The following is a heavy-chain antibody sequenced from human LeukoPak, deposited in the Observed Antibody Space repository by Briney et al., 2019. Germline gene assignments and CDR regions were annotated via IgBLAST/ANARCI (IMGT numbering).Heavy chain of an antibody. D-gene: IGHD1-1*01. J-gene: IGHJ5*02. V-gene: IGHV1-69*04. CDR3: ARGRVAGTTSWFDP. Sequence: SVKVSCKASGGTFSSYAISWVRQAPGQGLEWMGRIIPILGIANYAQKFQGRVTITADKSTSTAYMELSSLRSDDTAVYYCARGRVAGTTSWFDPWGQGTLVTVSS. CDR2: IIPILGIA. CDR1: GGTFSSYA.